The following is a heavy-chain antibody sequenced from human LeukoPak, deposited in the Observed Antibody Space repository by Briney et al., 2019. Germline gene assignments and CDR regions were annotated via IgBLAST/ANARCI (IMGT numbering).Heavy chain of an antibody. V-gene: IGHV5-51*01. J-gene: IGHJ4*02. CDR1: GYSFTSYW. CDR3: ATITGYSSLYFDY. D-gene: IGHD6-19*01. Sequence: VEALKISCKGSGYSFTSYWIGWVRQMPGKGLEWMGNIYPGDSDTRYSPSFQGQVTISADKSISTAYLQGSSLKASDTAMYYCATITGYSSLYFDYWGQGTLVTVSS. CDR2: IYPGDSDT.